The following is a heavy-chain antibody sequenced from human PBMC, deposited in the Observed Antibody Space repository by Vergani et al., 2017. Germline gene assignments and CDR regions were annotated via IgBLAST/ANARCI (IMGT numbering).Heavy chain of an antibody. CDR2: IRGSGGST. CDR3: ARTYCSSTSCYTLRGYFDY. V-gene: IGHV3-23*01. Sequence: EVQLLESGGGLVQPGGSLRLSCAASGFTFSSYAMTWVRQAPGKGLEWVSGIRGSGGSTVYADSVKGRFAIARDNSKNTLYLQMNTLRAEDTAVYYCARTYCSSTSCYTLRGYFDYWGQGTLVTVSS. J-gene: IGHJ4*02. CDR1: GFTFSSYA. D-gene: IGHD2-2*02.